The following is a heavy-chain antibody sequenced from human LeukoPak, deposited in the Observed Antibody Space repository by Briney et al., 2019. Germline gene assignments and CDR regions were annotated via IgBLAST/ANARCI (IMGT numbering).Heavy chain of an antibody. CDR3: AREVYSYGAIDY. Sequence: VASVKVSCKASGGTFSSYAISWVRQAPGQGLEWMVGIIPIFGTANYAQKFQGRVTITADESTSTAYMELSSLRSEDTAVYYCAREVYSYGAIDYWGQGTLVTVSS. CDR2: IIPIFGTA. J-gene: IGHJ4*02. V-gene: IGHV1-69*13. D-gene: IGHD5-18*01. CDR1: GGTFSSYA.